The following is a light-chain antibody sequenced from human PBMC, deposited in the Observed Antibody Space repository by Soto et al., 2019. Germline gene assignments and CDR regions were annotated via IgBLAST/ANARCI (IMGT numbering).Light chain of an antibody. CDR1: QTISSW. Sequence: DIQVTQPPSTLSVSVGGRVTITCRASQTISSWLAWYQQKPGKAPKLLIYKASTLKSGVPSRFSGSGSGTEFTLTISSLQPEDFATYCCQQLNSYPLTFGGGTKVDIK. CDR2: KAS. V-gene: IGKV1-5*03. CDR3: QQLNSYPLT. J-gene: IGKJ4*01.